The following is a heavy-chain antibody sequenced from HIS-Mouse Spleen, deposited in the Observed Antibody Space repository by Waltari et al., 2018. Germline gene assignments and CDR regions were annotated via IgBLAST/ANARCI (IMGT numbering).Heavy chain of an antibody. V-gene: IGHV3-7*01. CDR3: ARVSFSGRATLPDAFDI. J-gene: IGHJ3*02. Sequence: EVQLVESGGGLVQPGGSLRLSCAASGFTFSSYWMSWARQAPGKGLEWVANIKQDGSEKYYVDSVKGRFTISRDNAKNSLYLQMNSLRAEDTAVYYCARVSFSGRATLPDAFDIWGQGTMVTVSS. CDR1: GFTFSSYW. D-gene: IGHD5-12*01. CDR2: IKQDGSEK.